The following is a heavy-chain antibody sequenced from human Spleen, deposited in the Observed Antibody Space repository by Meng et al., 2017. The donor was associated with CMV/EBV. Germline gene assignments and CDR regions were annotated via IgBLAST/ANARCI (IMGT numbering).Heavy chain of an antibody. Sequence: TVSGGSISSGGYYWSWVRQLPGKGLEWIGYIYFSGSAYYNPSLKSRVTISVDTSQNRISLRMSSVTAADTAVYHCARVAVSKESLDYWGQGTLVTVSS. CDR2: IYFSGSA. J-gene: IGHJ4*02. D-gene: IGHD4-11*01. V-gene: IGHV4-31*03. CDR1: GGSISSGGYY. CDR3: ARVAVSKESLDY.